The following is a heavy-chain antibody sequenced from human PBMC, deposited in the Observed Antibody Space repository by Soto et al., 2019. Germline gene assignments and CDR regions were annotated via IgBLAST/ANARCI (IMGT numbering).Heavy chain of an antibody. D-gene: IGHD2-15*01. V-gene: IGHV1-69*13. J-gene: IGHJ6*02. CDR3: ARDLEVVVLGVDHYYYYGMDV. CDR1: VGTFSSFA. CDR2: IIPIFETA. Sequence: SVKISCETSVGTFSSFAIRWVRQAPGQGLEWMGGIIPIFETANYAQKFQGRVTITADEITGTAYMELRSLRSEDTGVYYCARDLEVVVLGVDHYYYYGMDVWGQGSTVTVSS.